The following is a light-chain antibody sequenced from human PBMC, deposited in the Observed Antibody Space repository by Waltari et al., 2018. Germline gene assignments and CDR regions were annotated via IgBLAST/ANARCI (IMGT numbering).Light chain of an antibody. J-gene: IGLJ1*01. CDR2: GTS. Sequence: QSVLTQPPSVSGAPGQRVTISCTGSSANIGAGFYVHWYQQLPGTAPKLLIQGTSNRPSEVPDRFSGYKSGTSASLAITGLQAEDEADYYGQSYNSSLSGYVFGTGTKLTVL. V-gene: IGLV1-40*01. CDR3: QSYNSSLSGYV. CDR1: SANIGAGFY.